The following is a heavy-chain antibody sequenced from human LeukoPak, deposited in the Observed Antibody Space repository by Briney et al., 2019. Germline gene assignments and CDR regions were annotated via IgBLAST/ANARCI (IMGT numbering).Heavy chain of an antibody. J-gene: IGHJ4*02. V-gene: IGHV3-30-3*01. D-gene: IGHD6-6*01. Sequence: GGSLRLSCAASGFTFSSYAMSWVRQAPGKGLEWVAVISSDGSNKYYADSVKGRFTISRDNSKNTLYLQMNSLRAEDTAVFYCARIYGIAAQHFDYWGQGTLVTVSS. CDR2: ISSDGSNK. CDR3: ARIYGIAAQHFDY. CDR1: GFTFSSYA.